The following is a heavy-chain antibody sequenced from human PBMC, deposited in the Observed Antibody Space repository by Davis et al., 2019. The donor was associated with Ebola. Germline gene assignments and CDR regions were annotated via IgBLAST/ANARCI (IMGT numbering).Heavy chain of an antibody. CDR2: IWYDGSNQ. Sequence: PGGPLRLPCEASGFIFSSYGMHWVRQAPGKGLEWVALIWYDGSNQFYADPVKGRFTISRDNAKNTGYLQMNSVRVEDTAVYYCARDWSSSWYWFDPWGQGTLVTVSS. CDR3: ARDWSSSWYWFDP. J-gene: IGHJ5*02. V-gene: IGHV3-33*01. CDR1: GFIFSSYG. D-gene: IGHD6-13*01.